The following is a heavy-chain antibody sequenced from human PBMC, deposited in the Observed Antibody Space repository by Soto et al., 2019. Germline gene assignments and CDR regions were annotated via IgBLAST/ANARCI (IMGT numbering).Heavy chain of an antibody. CDR2: IIPIFGTA. V-gene: IGHV1-69*01. D-gene: IGHD1-26*01. Sequence: QVQLVQSGAEVKKPGSSVKVSCKASGGTFSSYAISWVRQAPGQGLEWMGGIIPIFGTANYAQKFQGRVTITAEESTSTAYMELSSLRSEDTAVYYCARKVVGATRGYYYYGMDVWGQGTTVTVSS. CDR1: GGTFSSYA. CDR3: ARKVVGATRGYYYYGMDV. J-gene: IGHJ6*02.